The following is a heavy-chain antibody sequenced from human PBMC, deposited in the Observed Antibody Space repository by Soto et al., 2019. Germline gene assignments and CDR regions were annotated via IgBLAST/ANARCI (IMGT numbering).Heavy chain of an antibody. CDR3: VKDRSDGSSFLFDY. CDR2: ISSNGGST. CDR1: GFTFSSYA. D-gene: IGHD6-13*01. J-gene: IGHJ4*02. Sequence: GGSLRLSCSASGFTFSSYAMHWVRQALGKGLEYVSAISSNGGSTYYADSVKGRFTISRDNSKNTLYLQMSSLRAEDTAVYYCVKDRSDGSSFLFDYWGQGTLVTVSS. V-gene: IGHV3-64D*08.